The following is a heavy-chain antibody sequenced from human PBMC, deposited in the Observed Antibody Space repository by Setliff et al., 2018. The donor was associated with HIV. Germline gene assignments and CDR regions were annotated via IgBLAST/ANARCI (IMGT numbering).Heavy chain of an antibody. CDR3: ARGGITAYYFDH. CDR2: TYYRSKWYT. V-gene: IGHV6-1*01. D-gene: IGHD5-18*01. CDR1: GDSVPSDSAA. Sequence: SQTLSLTCAISGDSVPSDSAAWNWIRQSPSRGLEWLARTYYRSKWYTDYAVSVKSRITINPDTSRNQSSLQLSSVVPDDSAVYFCARGGITAYYFDHWAQGTLVTVSS. J-gene: IGHJ4*02.